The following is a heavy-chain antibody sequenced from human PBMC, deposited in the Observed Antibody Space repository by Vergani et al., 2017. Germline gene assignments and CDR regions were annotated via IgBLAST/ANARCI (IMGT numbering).Heavy chain of an antibody. J-gene: IGHJ4*02. CDR1: GFTFDDYT. Sequence: EVQLVESGGVVVQPGGSLRLSCAASGFTFDDYTMHWVRQAPGKGLEWVSLISWDGGSTYYADSVKGRFTISRDNSKNSLYLQMNSLRAEDTAVYYCARDHSYGDYLDYWGQGTLVTVSS. CDR2: ISWDGGST. V-gene: IGHV3-43*01. D-gene: IGHD4-17*01. CDR3: ARDHSYGDYLDY.